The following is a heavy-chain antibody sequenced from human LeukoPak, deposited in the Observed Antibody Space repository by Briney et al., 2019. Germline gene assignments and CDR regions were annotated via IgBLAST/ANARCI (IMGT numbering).Heavy chain of an antibody. CDR2: ISSSGSTI. D-gene: IGHD3-22*01. V-gene: IGHV3-48*03. J-gene: IGHJ4*02. CDR1: GFTFSSYE. Sequence: GGSLRLSCAASGFTFSSYEMNWVRQAPGKGLEWVSYISSSGSTIYYADSVKGRFTISRDNSKNTLYLQMNSLRAEDTAVYYCANPLSYYYDSSGYYPGEFDYWGQGTLVTVSS. CDR3: ANPLSYYYDSSGYYPGEFDY.